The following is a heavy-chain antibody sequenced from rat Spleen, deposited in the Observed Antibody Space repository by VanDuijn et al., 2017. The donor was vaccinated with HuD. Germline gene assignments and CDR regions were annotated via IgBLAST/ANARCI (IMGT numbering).Heavy chain of an antibody. V-gene: IGHV5-27*01. Sequence: EVQLVESGGGLVQPGRSLKLSCAASGFTFSTYDMAWVRQAPTKGLEWVASISPSGGSTYYRDSVKGRFTVSRDIAKSTLYLQMNNLRSEDTATYYCTRGTYFRHWGQGVMVTVSS. D-gene: IGHD4-6*01. CDR2: ISPSGGST. CDR3: TRGTYFRH. J-gene: IGHJ2*01. CDR1: GFTFSTYD.